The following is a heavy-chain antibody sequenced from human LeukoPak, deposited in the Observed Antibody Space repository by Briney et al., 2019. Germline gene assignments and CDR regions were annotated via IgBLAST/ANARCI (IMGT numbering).Heavy chain of an antibody. D-gene: IGHD1-26*01. J-gene: IGHJ4*02. V-gene: IGHV4-34*12. CDR2: IIHTGRT. CDR3: ATSRAYRDSPVEFDS. CDR1: GGSFSGYY. Sequence: PSETLSLTCVVPGGSFSGYYWTWIRQPPGKGLEWIAEIIHTGRTNYKSSLESRATLSVDTSKNQFSLRLTSVTAADTGVYYCATSRAYRDSPVEFDSWGRGTLVTVSP.